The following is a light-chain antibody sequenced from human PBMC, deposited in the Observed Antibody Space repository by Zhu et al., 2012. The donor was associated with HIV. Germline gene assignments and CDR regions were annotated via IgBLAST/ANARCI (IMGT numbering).Light chain of an antibody. J-gene: IGKJ4*01. CDR1: QTVSRNY. CDR2: GAS. Sequence: EIVLTQSPGTLSLSPGERATLSCRASQTVSRNYLAWYQQKPGQAPRLLIYGASTRAIGIPDRFSGSASGTDFSLTITRLEPEDFAVYYCQQYGSSPLTFGGGTKVEIK. CDR3: QQYGSSPLT. V-gene: IGKV3-20*01.